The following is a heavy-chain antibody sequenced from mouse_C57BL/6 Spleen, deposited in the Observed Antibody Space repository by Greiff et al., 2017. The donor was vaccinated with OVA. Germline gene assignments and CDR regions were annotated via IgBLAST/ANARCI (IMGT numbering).Heavy chain of an antibody. CDR3: ARHLDYYGSSYVWYFDV. CDR2: ISSGGSYT. Sequence: DVMLVESGGDLVKPGGSLKLSCAASGFTFSSYGMSWVRQTPDKRLEWVATISSGGSYTYYPDSVKGRFTISRDNAKNTLYLQMSSLKSEDTAMYYCARHLDYYGSSYVWYFDVWGTGTTVTVSS. D-gene: IGHD1-1*01. V-gene: IGHV5-6*02. CDR1: GFTFSSYG. J-gene: IGHJ1*03.